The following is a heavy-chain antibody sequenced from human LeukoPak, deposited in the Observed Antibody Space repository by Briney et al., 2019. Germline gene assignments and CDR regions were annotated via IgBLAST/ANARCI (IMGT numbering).Heavy chain of an antibody. J-gene: IGHJ4*02. CDR1: GFTVSSNY. CDR3: ARVGYSSSWYIDY. D-gene: IGHD6-13*01. CDR2: IYSGGST. V-gene: IGHV3-66*01. Sequence: GGSLRLSCAASGFTVSSNYMSWVRQAPGKGLEWVSVIYSGGSTYYADSVKGRFTISRDNSKNTLCLQMNSLRAEDTAVYYCARVGYSSSWYIDYWGQGTLVTVSS.